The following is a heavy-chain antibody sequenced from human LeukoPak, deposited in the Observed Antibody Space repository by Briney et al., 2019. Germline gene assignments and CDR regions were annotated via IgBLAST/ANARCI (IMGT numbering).Heavy chain of an antibody. J-gene: IGHJ6*03. V-gene: IGHV1-69*13. D-gene: IGHD2-2*01. CDR3: ARADGYCSSTSCYGYYYYMDV. Sequence: SVKVSCKASGYTFTGYYMHWVRQAPGQGLEWMGGIIPIFGTANYAHKFQGRVTITADESASTAYMELSSLRSEDTAVYYCARADGYCSSTSCYGYYYYMDVWGKGTTVTVSS. CDR1: GYTFTGYY. CDR2: IIPIFGTA.